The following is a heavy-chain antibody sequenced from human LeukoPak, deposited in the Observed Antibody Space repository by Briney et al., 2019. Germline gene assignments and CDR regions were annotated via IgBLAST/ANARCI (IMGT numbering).Heavy chain of an antibody. CDR3: ARGYSSSWYLLPSGIDY. CDR1: GFTFSSYA. V-gene: IGHV3-30*04. J-gene: IGHJ4*02. D-gene: IGHD6-13*01. Sequence: GRSLRLSCAASGFTFSSYAMHWVRQAPGKGLEWVAVISYDGSNKYYADSVKGRFTISRDNSKNTLYLQMNSLRAEDTAVYYCARGYSSSWYLLPSGIDYWGQGTLVTVSS. CDR2: ISYDGSNK.